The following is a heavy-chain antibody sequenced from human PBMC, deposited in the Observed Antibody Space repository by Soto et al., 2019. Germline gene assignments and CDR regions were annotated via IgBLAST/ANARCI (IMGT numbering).Heavy chain of an antibody. CDR2: IIPIFGTA. CDR3: ADGAIVVVPAPDAYYYYGMDV. CDR1: GGTFSSYA. J-gene: IGHJ6*02. D-gene: IGHD2-2*01. Sequence: QVQLVQSGAEVKKPGSSVKVSCKASGGTFSSYAISWVRQAPGQGLEGMGGIIPIFGTANYAQKFQGRGTITADEATSTAYMELSSQRAEDTAVYYCADGAIVVVPAPDAYYYYGMDVWGQGTTVTGSS. V-gene: IGHV1-69*01.